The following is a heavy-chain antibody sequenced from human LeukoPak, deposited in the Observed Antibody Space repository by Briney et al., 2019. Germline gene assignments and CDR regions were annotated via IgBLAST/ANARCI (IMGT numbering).Heavy chain of an antibody. J-gene: IGHJ4*02. CDR1: GSSISSSSYY. V-gene: IGHV4-39*01. Sequence: SETLSLTCTVSGSSISSSSYYWGWIRQPPGKGLEWIGSIHYTGNTHYNPSFKSRVTISVDTSKNQFSLKLSSVSAADAAVYYCARHPGYDKWGYYFDYWGQGSLITVSS. D-gene: IGHD3-22*01. CDR3: ARHPGYDKWGYYFDY. CDR2: IHYTGNT.